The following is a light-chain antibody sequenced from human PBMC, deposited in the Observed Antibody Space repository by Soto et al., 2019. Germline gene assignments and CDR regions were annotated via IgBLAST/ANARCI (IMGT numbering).Light chain of an antibody. J-gene: IGKJ1*01. CDR2: GAS. V-gene: IGKV3-15*01. Sequence: EMVRTHSPSTLSVSPWERATLSFRASQSVSSSLAWYQQKPGRSPRLLIYGASTRAIGIPARFSGSGSGTEFTLTISSLQSEDFAVYYCQQYGSSGTFGQGTKVDIK. CDR1: QSVSSS. CDR3: QQYGSSGT.